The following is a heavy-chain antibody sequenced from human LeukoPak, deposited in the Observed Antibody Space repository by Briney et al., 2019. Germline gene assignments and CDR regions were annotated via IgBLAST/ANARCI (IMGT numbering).Heavy chain of an antibody. CDR3: ARGRIAAAYYMDV. Sequence: SETLSLTCTVSGGSISSYYWSWIRQPAGKGLEWIGRIYTSGSTYYNPSLKSRVTISLDKSKNQFSLKLSSVTAADTAVYYCARGRIAAAYYMDVWGKGTTVTVSS. D-gene: IGHD6-13*01. J-gene: IGHJ6*03. V-gene: IGHV4-4*07. CDR2: IYTSGST. CDR1: GGSISSYY.